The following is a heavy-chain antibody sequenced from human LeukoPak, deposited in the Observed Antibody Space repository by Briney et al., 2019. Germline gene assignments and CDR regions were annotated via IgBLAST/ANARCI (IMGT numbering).Heavy chain of an antibody. CDR3: ARAPTSSITIFGVVPDWFDP. V-gene: IGHV1-69*13. CDR2: IIPIFGTA. CDR1: GGTFSSYA. D-gene: IGHD3-3*01. J-gene: IGHJ5*02. Sequence: SVKVSCEASGGTFSSYAISWVRQAPGQGLEWMGGIIPIFGTANYAQKFQGRVTITADESTSTAYMELSSLRSEDTAVYYCARAPTSSITIFGVVPDWFDPWGQGTLVTVSS.